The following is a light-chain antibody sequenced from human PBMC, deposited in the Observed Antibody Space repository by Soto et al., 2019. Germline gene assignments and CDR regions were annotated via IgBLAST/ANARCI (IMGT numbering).Light chain of an antibody. J-gene: IGKJ1*01. CDR1: QSVSSN. V-gene: IGKV3-15*01. CDR2: GAS. Sequence: EIVMTQSPATLSVSPGERATLSCRASQSVSSNLAWYQQKPGQAPRLLIYGASTRATGIPARFSGSGSGTEFTLTISSLQSEDVAIYFCQQYNNWPPDRTFGQGTKVEI. CDR3: QQYNNWPPDRT.